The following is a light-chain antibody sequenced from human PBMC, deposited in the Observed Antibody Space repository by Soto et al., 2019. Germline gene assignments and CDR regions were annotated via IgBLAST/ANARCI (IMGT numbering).Light chain of an antibody. J-gene: IGKJ1*01. CDR2: KAS. CDR3: QQYESDSRT. V-gene: IGKV1-5*03. Sequence: DIQMTQSPSTLSASVGDRVTITCRASQSISTWLAWYQQKPGKAPKLLIYKASSLESGVPSRLSGSGSGTEFNLTISSLQPDDFATYYCQQYESDSRTFGQGPKVEIK. CDR1: QSISTW.